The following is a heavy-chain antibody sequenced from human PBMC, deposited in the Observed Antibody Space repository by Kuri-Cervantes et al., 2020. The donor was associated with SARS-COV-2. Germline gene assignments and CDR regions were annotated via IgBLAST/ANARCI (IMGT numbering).Heavy chain of an antibody. D-gene: IGHD4-17*01. CDR1: GGSISSSSYY. CDR2: IYYSGST. Sequence: GSLRLSCTVSGGSISSSSYYWGWIRQPPGKGLEWIGSIYYSGSTNYNPSLKSRVTISVDTSKNQFSLKLSSVTAADTAVYYCARVPTVTTSGIDYWGQGTLVTVSS. CDR3: ARVPTVTTSGIDY. V-gene: IGHV4-39*07. J-gene: IGHJ4*02.